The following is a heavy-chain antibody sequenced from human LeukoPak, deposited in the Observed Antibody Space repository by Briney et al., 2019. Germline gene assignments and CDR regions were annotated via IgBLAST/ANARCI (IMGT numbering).Heavy chain of an antibody. J-gene: IGHJ4*02. Sequence: GGSLRLSCAASGFIFSNSCMSWVRQAPGKGLEWVSHISYDGSDKYYVDSVRGRFTISRDNAQDSLYLQMNSLRDEDTATYYCASGPAGTSGHWGEGTVVSVSS. D-gene: IGHD1-14*01. CDR2: ISYDGSDK. CDR1: GFIFSNSC. CDR3: ASGPAGTSGH. V-gene: IGHV3-7*01.